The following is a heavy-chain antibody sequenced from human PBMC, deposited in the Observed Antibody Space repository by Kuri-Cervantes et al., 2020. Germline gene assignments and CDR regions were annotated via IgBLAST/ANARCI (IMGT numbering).Heavy chain of an antibody. J-gene: IGHJ4*02. Sequence: GGSLRLSCAASGFTFDDYAMHWVRQAPGKGLEWVSAISGSGGSTYYADSVKGRFTISRDNSKNTLYLQVNSLRAEDTAVYYCARDYGSNFFDYWGQGTLVTVSS. CDR1: GFTFDDYA. CDR3: ARDYGSNFFDY. V-gene: IGHV3-23*01. D-gene: IGHD4-23*01. CDR2: ISGSGGST.